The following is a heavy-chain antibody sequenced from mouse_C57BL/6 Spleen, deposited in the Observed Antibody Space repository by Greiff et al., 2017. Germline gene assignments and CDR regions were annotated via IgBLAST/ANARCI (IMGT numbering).Heavy chain of an antibody. V-gene: IGHV1-50*01. J-gene: IGHJ4*01. D-gene: IGHD2-3*01. CDR3: ARGGWGNF. Sequence: QVHVKQPGAELVKPGASVKLSCKASGYTFTSYWMQWVKQRPGQGLEWIGEIDPSDSYTNYNQKFKGKATLTVDTSSSTAYMQLSSLTSEDSAVYYCARGGWGNFWGQGTSVTVSS. CDR1: GYTFTSYW. CDR2: IDPSDSYT.